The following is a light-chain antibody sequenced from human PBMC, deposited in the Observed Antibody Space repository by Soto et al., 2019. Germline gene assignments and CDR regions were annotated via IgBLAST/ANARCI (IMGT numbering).Light chain of an antibody. CDR2: ANI. V-gene: IGLV1-40*01. Sequence: QSVLTQPPSVSGAPGQRVTISFTGSSSNIGAGSDVHWYQQLPGTVPQLLIFANINRPSGVPDRFSDSNSGTSASLAITGLQADDEDDYYCQSYDYSLSGYVFGTGTKVTVL. J-gene: IGLJ1*01. CDR1: SSNIGAGSD. CDR3: QSYDYSLSGYV.